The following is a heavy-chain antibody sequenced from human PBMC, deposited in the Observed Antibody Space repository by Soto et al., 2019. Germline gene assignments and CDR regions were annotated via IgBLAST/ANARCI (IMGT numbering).Heavy chain of an antibody. V-gene: IGHV4-59*08. CDR1: GGSISTYY. D-gene: IGHD3-10*01. CDR2: IYYSGST. CDR3: ARRYGLSAFDI. J-gene: IGHJ3*02. Sequence: QVQLQESGPGLVKPSETLSLTCTVSGGSISTYYWSWIRQPPGKGLEWIGDIYYSGSTNYNPSLTRRVTISVDTSKNQFSLKLSSVTAADTAVYYCARRYGLSAFDIWGQGTTVTVFS.